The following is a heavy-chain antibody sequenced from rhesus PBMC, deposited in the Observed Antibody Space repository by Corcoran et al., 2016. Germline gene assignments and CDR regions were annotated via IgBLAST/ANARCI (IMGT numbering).Heavy chain of an antibody. D-gene: IGHD3-34*01. CDR2: ISYSGRP. CDR3: ARRYGGENYFDY. J-gene: IGHJ4*01. Sequence: QVQLQESGPGLVKPSETLSLTCAVSGGSISSSYYYWSWIRQAPGKGLEWIGYISYSGRPSYNPSLNSRVTISRDTATTQCSLKLSSVTAADTAVYYCARRYGGENYFDYWGQGVLVTVSS. CDR1: GGSISSSYYY. V-gene: IGHV4-122*02.